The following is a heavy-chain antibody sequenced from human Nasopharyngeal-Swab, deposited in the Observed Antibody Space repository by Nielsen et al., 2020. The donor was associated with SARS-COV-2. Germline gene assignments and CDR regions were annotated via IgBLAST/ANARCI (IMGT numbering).Heavy chain of an antibody. V-gene: IGHV3-15*01. J-gene: IGHJ4*02. CDR2: IKSKTDGGTT. D-gene: IGHD3-16*02. CDR1: GFTFSNAW. CDR3: TTDRFYDYVWGSYRPNDY. Sequence: GESLKISCAASGFTFSNAWMSWVRQAPGKGLEGVGRIKSKTDGGTTDYAAPVKGRFTISRDDSKNTLYLQMNSLKTEDTAVYYCTTDRFYDYVWGSYRPNDYWGQGTLVTVSS.